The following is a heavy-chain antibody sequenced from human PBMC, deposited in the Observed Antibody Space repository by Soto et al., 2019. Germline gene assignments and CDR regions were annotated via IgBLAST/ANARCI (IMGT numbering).Heavy chain of an antibody. CDR3: ARNLATARPDRGYYYYGMDV. CDR1: GGTFSSYA. J-gene: IGHJ6*02. D-gene: IGHD6-6*01. CDR2: IIPIFGTA. Sequence: QVQLVQSGAEVKKPGSSVKVSCKASGGTFSSYAISWVRQAPGQGLEWMGGIIPIFGTANYAQKFQGRVTITADESTSTAYRELSSLRSEDTAVYYCARNLATARPDRGYYYYGMDVWCQGTTVTVSS. V-gene: IGHV1-69*01.